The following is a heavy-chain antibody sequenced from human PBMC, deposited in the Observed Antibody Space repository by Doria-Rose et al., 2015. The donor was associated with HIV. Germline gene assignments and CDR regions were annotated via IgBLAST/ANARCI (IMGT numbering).Heavy chain of an antibody. CDR3: AKAPIIGPKYYFYMDV. Sequence: VQLVQSGGGLVQPGRSLRLSCVGSGLSFESYAMHWVRLAPGKGLEWVAGISWDSGAKGNADSVEGRFTISRDNAKKSVYLEMRSLRPEDTAFYYCAKAPIIGPKYYFYMDVCGKGTSVTVSS. D-gene: IGHD3-3*01. V-gene: IGHV3-9*01. CDR2: ISWDSGAK. CDR1: GLSFESYA. J-gene: IGHJ6*03.